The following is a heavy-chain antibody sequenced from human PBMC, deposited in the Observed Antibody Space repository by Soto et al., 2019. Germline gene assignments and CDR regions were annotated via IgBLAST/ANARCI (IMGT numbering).Heavy chain of an antibody. Sequence: EVQLVESGGVVVQPGGSPRLSCAASGFTFDDYTMHWVRQAPGKGLEWVSLISWDGGSTYYADSVKGRFTISRDNSKNSLYLQMNSLRTEDTALYYCAKGSGYYTYYYYGMDVWGQGTTVTVSS. J-gene: IGHJ6*02. CDR2: ISWDGGST. CDR3: AKGSGYYTYYYYGMDV. CDR1: GFTFDDYT. D-gene: IGHD3-22*01. V-gene: IGHV3-43*01.